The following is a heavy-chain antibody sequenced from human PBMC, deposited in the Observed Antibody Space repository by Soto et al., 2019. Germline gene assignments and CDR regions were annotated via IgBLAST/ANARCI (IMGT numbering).Heavy chain of an antibody. D-gene: IGHD3-22*01. CDR2: IDPSGNGT. J-gene: IGHJ4*02. CDR1: GHTLINYY. Sequence: QVQLVQSGAEVKKPGASVKVSCKASGHTLINYYMHWARQAPGQGLDWLGKIDPSGNGTSYAERFQGRITLTSDTSTNTVYVELSSLRSEDTAIYYCAINYYDSSAYLYWGQGTLVTVSS. CDR3: AINYYDSSAYLY. V-gene: IGHV1-46*01.